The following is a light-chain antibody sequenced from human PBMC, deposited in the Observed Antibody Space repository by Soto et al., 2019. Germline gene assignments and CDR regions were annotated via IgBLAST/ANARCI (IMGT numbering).Light chain of an antibody. Sequence: PPSVSVAPGQTARITCGGNNIGSKSVHWYQQKPGQAPRLLIYDASNRATGIPARFSGSGSGTDFTLTISSLEPEDVAVYYCQQRGNRPPWTFGQGTKVDIK. CDR3: QQRGNRPPWT. J-gene: IGKJ1*01. V-gene: IGKV3-11*01. CDR1: NIGSKS. CDR2: DAS.